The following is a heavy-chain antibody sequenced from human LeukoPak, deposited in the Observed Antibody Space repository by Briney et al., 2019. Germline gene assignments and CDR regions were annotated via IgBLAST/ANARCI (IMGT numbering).Heavy chain of an antibody. V-gene: IGHV1-69*05. CDR3: GREGAIVVDITTCYYFDY. CDR1: GYTFTSYD. D-gene: IGHD3-22*01. Sequence: ASVRVSCTASGYTFTSYDINWVRQATGQGLEWMGRIIPIFGTANYAQNFQGRVTITTDEYTSIAYMEHSSMRSEDTDVYYCGREGAIVVDITTCYYFDYWGQGTLVTVSS. J-gene: IGHJ4*02. CDR2: IIPIFGTA.